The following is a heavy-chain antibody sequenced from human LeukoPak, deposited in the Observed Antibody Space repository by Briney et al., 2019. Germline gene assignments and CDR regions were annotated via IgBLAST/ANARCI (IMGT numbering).Heavy chain of an antibody. CDR1: GGSISSYY. D-gene: IGHD3-10*01. Sequence: SETLSLTCTVSGGSISSYYWSWIRQPPGKGLEWIGYIYYSGSTKYNPSLKSRVTISVDTSKNQFSLKLSSVTAADTAVYYCARGRVGSPLLSSLSGYYYYGMDVWGQGTTVTVSS. CDR2: IYYSGST. V-gene: IGHV4-59*12. J-gene: IGHJ6*02. CDR3: ARGRVGSPLLSSLSGYYYYGMDV.